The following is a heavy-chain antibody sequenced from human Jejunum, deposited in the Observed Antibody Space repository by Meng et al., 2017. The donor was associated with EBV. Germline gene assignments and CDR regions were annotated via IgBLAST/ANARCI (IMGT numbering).Heavy chain of an antibody. D-gene: IGHD3-10*01. CDR3: ATGQGDSRYYFDS. V-gene: IGHV3-74*01. CDR2: ISSDGRSI. Sequence: EDQPGGSGVNLVRPGDFLRLSCAASGFTVGTYWMDWVRQAPGKGLVWVSRISSDGRSITYADSVKGRFTISRDNAKNTLYLQMNSLRVEDTAVYYCATGQGDSRYYFDSWSQGTLVTVSS. CDR1: GFTVGTYW. J-gene: IGHJ4*02.